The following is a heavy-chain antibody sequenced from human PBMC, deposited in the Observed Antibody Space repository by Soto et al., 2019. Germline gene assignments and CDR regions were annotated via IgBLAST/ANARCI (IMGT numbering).Heavy chain of an antibody. CDR1: GGSITFNF. CDR2: VFHTGNT. Sequence: QWQVQESGPGLVKPSETLSLTCTVSGGSITFNFWSWIRQPPGKGLEWIGYVFHTGNTDYNPSLTSRVTISVDTSKNRLSLKLDSLTAADTSIYYCARGSGWLDYWGQATLVSVSS. J-gene: IGHJ4*02. V-gene: IGHV4-59*08. D-gene: IGHD6-19*01. CDR3: ARGSGWLDY.